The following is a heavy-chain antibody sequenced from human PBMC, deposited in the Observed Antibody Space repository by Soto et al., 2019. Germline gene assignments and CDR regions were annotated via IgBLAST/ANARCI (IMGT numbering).Heavy chain of an antibody. J-gene: IGHJ6*02. D-gene: IGHD3-22*01. CDR1: GGTFSSYA. V-gene: IGHV1-69*06. CDR3: ARVGGYYDSSGYSLGMDV. Sequence: QVQLVQFGAEVKKPGSSVKVSCKASGGTFSSYAISWVRQAPGQGLEWMGGIIPIFGTANYAQKFQGRVTITADKSTSTAYMELSSLRSEDTAVYYCARVGGYYDSSGYSLGMDVWGQGTTVTVSS. CDR2: IIPIFGTA.